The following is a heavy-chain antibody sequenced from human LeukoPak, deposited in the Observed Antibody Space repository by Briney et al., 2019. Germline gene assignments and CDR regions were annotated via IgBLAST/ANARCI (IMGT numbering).Heavy chain of an antibody. CDR2: FYHGGST. CDR3: ARGYSYGFYFDY. D-gene: IGHD5-18*01. Sequence: SETLSLTCTVSGYSISTGYYWDWIRQPPGKGLEWIGTFYHGGSTYYNPSLKSRVTISVDTSKNQFSLKLSSVTAADTAVYYCARGYSYGFYFDYWGQGTLVTVSS. CDR1: GYSISTGYY. J-gene: IGHJ4*02. V-gene: IGHV4-38-2*02.